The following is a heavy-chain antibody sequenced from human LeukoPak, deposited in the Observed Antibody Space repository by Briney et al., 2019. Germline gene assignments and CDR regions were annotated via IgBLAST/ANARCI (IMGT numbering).Heavy chain of an antibody. V-gene: IGHV3-53*01. D-gene: IGHD2-15*01. CDR2: IYSGGST. Sequence: GGSLRLSCAASGFTVSSNYMSWVRQAPGKGLEWVSGIYSGGSTYYADSVKGRFTISRDISRNTLYLQMNSLRAEDTAVYYCARDYCSAGSCYPDWGQGTLVTVFS. CDR3: ARDYCSAGSCYPD. J-gene: IGHJ4*02. CDR1: GFTVSSNY.